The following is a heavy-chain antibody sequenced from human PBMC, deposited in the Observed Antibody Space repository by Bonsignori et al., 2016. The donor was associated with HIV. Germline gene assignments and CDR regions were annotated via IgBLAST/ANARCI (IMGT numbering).Heavy chain of an antibody. D-gene: IGHD1-26*01. CDR1: GGSISSGSYF. J-gene: IGHJ2*01. V-gene: IGHV4-61*02. Sequence: QVQLQESGPGLVKPSQTLSLTCTVSGGSISSGSYFWSWIRQPAGKGLEWIGRIYTSGSTNYNPSLKIRVTISVDTSKNQFSLKLSSVTAADTAVYYCARVGPFWYFDLWGRGTLVSVSS. CDR3: ARVGPFWYFDL. CDR2: IYTSGST.